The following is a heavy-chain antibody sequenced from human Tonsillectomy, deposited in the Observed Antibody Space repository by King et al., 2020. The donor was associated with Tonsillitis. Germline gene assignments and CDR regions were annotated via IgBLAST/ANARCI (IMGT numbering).Heavy chain of an antibody. D-gene: IGHD6-19*01. CDR3: AKVLRIAVAGNLDY. CDR1: GFTFSSYA. J-gene: IGHJ4*01. V-gene: IGHV3-23*04. CDR2: ISGSGGST. Sequence: VQLVESGGGLVQPGGSLRLSCAASGFTFSSYAMSWFRQAPGKGLEWVSAISGSGGSTYYADSVKGRFTISRDNSKTTLYLQMNSLRAEDTALYYCAKVLRIAVAGNLDYWGHGTLVTVSS.